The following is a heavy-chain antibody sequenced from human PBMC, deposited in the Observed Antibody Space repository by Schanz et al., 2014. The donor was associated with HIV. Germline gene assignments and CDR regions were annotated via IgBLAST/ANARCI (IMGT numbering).Heavy chain of an antibody. J-gene: IGHJ6*02. D-gene: IGHD4-17*01. Sequence: QVQLVESGGGVVQPGTSLRLSCVTSGFRFSSYGMHWVRQAPGKGLEWVAVISFDGSEKYYADSVKGRFTISRDNSKNTLHLQMSSLRTEDSAVYYCAKGDWAHKVTTGVDVWGQGTTVIVSS. CDR1: GFRFSSYG. CDR3: AKGDWAHKVTTGVDV. V-gene: IGHV3-30*06. CDR2: ISFDGSEK.